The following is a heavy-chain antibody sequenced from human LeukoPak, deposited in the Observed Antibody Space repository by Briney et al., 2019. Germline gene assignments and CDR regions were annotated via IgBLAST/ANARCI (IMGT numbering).Heavy chain of an antibody. CDR2: INPNSGVT. V-gene: IGHV1-2*02. CDR1: GYTFTSYY. D-gene: IGHD3-10*01. CDR3: ARNYGNYY. Sequence: ASVKVSCKASGYTFTSYYVHWVRQAPGQGLEWMGWINPNSGVTDYAQKFQGRVSMTRDTSISTAYMELSRLRSDDTAVYYCARNYGNYYWGQGTLVTVSS. J-gene: IGHJ4*02.